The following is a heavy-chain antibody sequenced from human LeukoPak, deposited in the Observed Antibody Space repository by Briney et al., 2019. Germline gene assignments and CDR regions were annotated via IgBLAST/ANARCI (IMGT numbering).Heavy chain of an antibody. J-gene: IGHJ5*02. V-gene: IGHV4-59*01. Sequence: PSETLSLTCTVSGGSISSYYWSWIRQPAGKGLEWLGYIYYTGRTKYNPSLKSRVAISVDTSKNQFSLRLNSVTTADTAVYYCARAPYYDIWSGYSDNYFDPWGQGTLVTVSS. CDR2: IYYTGRT. CDR1: GGSISSYY. CDR3: ARAPYYDIWSGYSDNYFDP. D-gene: IGHD3-3*01.